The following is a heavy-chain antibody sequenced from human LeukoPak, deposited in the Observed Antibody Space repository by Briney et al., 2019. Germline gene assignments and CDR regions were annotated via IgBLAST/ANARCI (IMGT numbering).Heavy chain of an antibody. CDR3: ARERYQPYYYGMDV. J-gene: IGHJ6*02. CDR2: ISAYNGNT. D-gene: IGHD2-2*01. V-gene: IGHV1-18*01. Sequence: ASVKVSCKASGYTFTSYGISWVRQAPGQGLEWMGWISAYNGNTNYAQKLQGRVTMTTDTSTSTAYMELRSLRSDDTAVYCCARERYQPYYYGMDVWGQGTTVTVSS. CDR1: GYTFTSYG.